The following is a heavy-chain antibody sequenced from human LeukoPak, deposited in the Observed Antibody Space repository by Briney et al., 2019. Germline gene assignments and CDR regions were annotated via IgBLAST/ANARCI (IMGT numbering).Heavy chain of an antibody. V-gene: IGHV1-18*01. CDR2: ISAYNGNT. D-gene: IGHD6-13*01. Sequence: GASVKVSCKASGYTFTSYGISWVRQAPGQGLEWMGWISAYNGNTNYAQKLQGRVTMTTDTSTSTAYMELRSLRSEDTAVYYCASSIAAAGTWLQLGSYYFDYWGQGTLVTVSS. CDR3: ASSIAAAGTWLQLGSYYFDY. J-gene: IGHJ4*02. CDR1: GYTFTSYG.